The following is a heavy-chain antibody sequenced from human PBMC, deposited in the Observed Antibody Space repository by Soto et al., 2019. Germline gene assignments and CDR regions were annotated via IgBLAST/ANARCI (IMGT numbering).Heavy chain of an antibody. Sequence: QVNLVESGGGVVQPGRSLRLSCAASGFTFSDYGMHWVRQAPGKGLEWVAAISHDGSNKFYGDSVKGRFTISRDNSKNSLLLQTDSLRDEDTAVYFRAKDARSRAVTATRVYGMDVWGQGTTVAVSS. CDR2: ISHDGSNK. V-gene: IGHV3-30*18. CDR3: AKDARSRAVTATRVYGMDV. CDR1: GFTFSDYG. D-gene: IGHD4-17*01. J-gene: IGHJ6*02.